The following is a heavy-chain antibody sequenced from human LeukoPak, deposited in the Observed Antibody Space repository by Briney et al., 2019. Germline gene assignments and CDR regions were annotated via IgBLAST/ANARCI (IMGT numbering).Heavy chain of an antibody. CDR3: ATLPEDYGDTITDY. Sequence: SSETLSLTCAVYGGSFSGYYWSWIRQPPGKGLEWIGEINHSGSTNYNPSLKSRVTISVDTSKNQFSLKLSSVTAADTAVYYCATLPEDYGDTITDYWGQGTLVTVSS. V-gene: IGHV4-34*01. CDR1: GGSFSGYY. J-gene: IGHJ4*02. CDR2: INHSGST. D-gene: IGHD4-17*01.